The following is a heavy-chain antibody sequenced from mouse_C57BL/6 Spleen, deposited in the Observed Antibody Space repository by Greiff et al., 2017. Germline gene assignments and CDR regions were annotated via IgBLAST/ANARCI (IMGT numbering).Heavy chain of an antibody. Sequence: VKVVESGAELVRPGASVTLSCKASGYTFTDYEMHWVKQTPVHGLEWIGAIDPETGGTAYNQKFKGKAILTADKSSSTAYMELRSLTSEDSAVYYCTRTPPTVVATRGYFDVWGTGTTVTVSS. CDR1: GYTFTDYE. CDR3: TRTPPTVVATRGYFDV. J-gene: IGHJ1*03. D-gene: IGHD1-1*01. CDR2: IDPETGGT. V-gene: IGHV1-15*01.